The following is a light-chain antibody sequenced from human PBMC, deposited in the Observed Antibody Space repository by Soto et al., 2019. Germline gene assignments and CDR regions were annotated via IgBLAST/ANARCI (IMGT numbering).Light chain of an antibody. J-gene: IGKJ1*01. V-gene: IGKV3-15*01. CDR2: DAS. CDR1: QSVSSN. CDR3: QQYDDWPET. Sequence: EKVMTQSLASLSVSPGERASLSCRASQSVSSNLAWYQQKPGQAPRLLIYDASTRATGIPARFSGSGSGTEFTLTISSLQSEDLAVYYCQQYDDWPETFGQGTKVEIK.